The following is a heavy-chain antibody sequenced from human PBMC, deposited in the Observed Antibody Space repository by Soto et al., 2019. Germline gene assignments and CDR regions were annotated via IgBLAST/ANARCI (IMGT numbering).Heavy chain of an antibody. D-gene: IGHD3-10*01. V-gene: IGHV1-18*01. CDR3: TREGSAPYYYYGMDA. CDR1: GYTFTTYG. Sequence: QVQLEQSAPEVKKPGASVKVSCKASGYTFTTYGISWVRQAPGQGLEWLGWINTHNGNKNYAQNLQGRVIMTADTSXGTAYMELRSLRSDDTAIYYCTREGSAPYYYYGMDAWGQGTTVTVSS. J-gene: IGHJ6*02. CDR2: INTHNGNK.